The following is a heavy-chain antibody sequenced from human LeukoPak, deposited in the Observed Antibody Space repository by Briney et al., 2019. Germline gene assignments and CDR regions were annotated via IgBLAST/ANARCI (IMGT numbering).Heavy chain of an antibody. J-gene: IGHJ6*02. CDR1: GGSISSYY. CDR2: IYTSGST. CDR3: ARDWTENSGRIGYYYYGMDV. Sequence: SETLSLTCTVSGGSISSYYWSWIRQPAGKGLEWIWRIYTSGSTNYNPSLKSRVTMSVDTSKNQFSLKLSSVTAADTAVYYCARDWTENSGRIGYYYYGMDVWGQGTTVTVSS. D-gene: IGHD1-26*01. V-gene: IGHV4-4*07.